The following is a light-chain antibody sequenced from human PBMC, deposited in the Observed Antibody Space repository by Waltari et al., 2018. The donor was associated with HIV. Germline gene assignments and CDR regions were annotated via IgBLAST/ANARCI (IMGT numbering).Light chain of an antibody. J-gene: IGKJ1*01. Sequence: DIVMTQFPNSLAVSLGERATMRCRYSQSVFYSPSNKNFLSWYQQKSGKPPRLLISWASTRENGVPDRFTCIGSGADFTPTISNLQPEDVATYYCQQYYGKFWTFGQGTKVEV. CDR3: QQYYGKFWT. CDR2: WAS. V-gene: IGKV4-1*01. CDR1: QSVFYSPSNKNF.